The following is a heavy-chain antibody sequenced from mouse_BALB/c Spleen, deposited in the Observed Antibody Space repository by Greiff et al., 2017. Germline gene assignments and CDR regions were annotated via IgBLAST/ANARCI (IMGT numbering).Heavy chain of an antibody. CDR1: GFTFSSFG. D-gene: IGHD1-1*01. Sequence: EVQGVESGGGLVQPGGSRTLSCAASGFTFSSFGMHWVRQAPEKGLEWVAYISSGSSTIYYADTVKGRFTISRDNPKNTLFLQMTSLRSEDTAMYYCARGFITTIVEDYAMDYWGQGTSVTVSA. CDR2: ISSGSSTI. CDR3: ARGFITTIVEDYAMDY. J-gene: IGHJ4*01. V-gene: IGHV5-17*02.